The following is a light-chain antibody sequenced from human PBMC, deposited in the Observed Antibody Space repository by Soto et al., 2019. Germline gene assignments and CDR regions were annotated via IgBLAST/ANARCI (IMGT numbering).Light chain of an antibody. V-gene: IGKV3-15*01. CDR2: GAS. CDR1: QSVSSN. J-gene: IGKJ2*01. Sequence: EIVRTQSPATLSVSPGERATLSCRASQSVSSNLAWYQQKPGQAPRLLIYGASTRATGIPARFSGSGSGTEFPLTISSLQSEDFAVYYCQQYNNWPPRYTFGQGNKLEIK. CDR3: QQYNNWPPRYT.